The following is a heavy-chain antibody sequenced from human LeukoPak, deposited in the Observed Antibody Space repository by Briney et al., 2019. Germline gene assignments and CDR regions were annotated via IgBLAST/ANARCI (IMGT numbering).Heavy chain of an antibody. CDR1: GGSISSSSYY. V-gene: IGHV4-61*05. CDR2: IYYSGST. J-gene: IGHJ4*02. Sequence: SETLSLTCTVSGGSISSSSYYWGWIRQPPGKGLEWIGYIYYSGSTNYNPSLKSRVTISVDTSKNQFSLKLSSVTAADTAVYYCAGGTLALYFDYWGQGTLVTVSS. D-gene: IGHD2/OR15-2a*01. CDR3: AGGTLALYFDY.